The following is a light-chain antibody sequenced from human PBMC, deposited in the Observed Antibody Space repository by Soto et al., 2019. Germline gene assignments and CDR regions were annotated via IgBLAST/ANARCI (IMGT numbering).Light chain of an antibody. CDR3: QQYNSYSPLT. J-gene: IGKJ4*01. CDR1: RSISSW. V-gene: IGKV1-5*01. CDR2: NAS. Sequence: DIQMTQSPSTLSASVGDRVTIAFGASRSISSWLAWYQQKPGKAPKLLIYNASSLESGVPSRFSGSGSGTEFTLTISSLQPDDFATYYCQQYNSYSPLTFGGGTKVHI.